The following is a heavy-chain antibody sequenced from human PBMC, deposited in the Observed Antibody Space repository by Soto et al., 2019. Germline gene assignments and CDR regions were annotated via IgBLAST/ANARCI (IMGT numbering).Heavy chain of an antibody. CDR1: GFTFSSYG. V-gene: IGHV3-23*01. CDR2: ISGSGGST. D-gene: IGHD2-8*01. Sequence: EVQLLESGGGLVQPGGSLRLSCAASGFTFSSYGMSWVRQAPGKGLEWVSAISGSGGSTYYADSVKGRFTISRDNSKNTLYLQLNSLRAEDTAVYYCAKAISIGVTTPFDPWGQGTLVTVSS. J-gene: IGHJ5*02. CDR3: AKAISIGVTTPFDP.